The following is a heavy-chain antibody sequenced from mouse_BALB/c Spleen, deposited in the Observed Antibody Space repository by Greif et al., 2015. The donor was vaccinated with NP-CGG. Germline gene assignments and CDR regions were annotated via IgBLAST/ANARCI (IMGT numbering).Heavy chain of an antibody. J-gene: IGHJ4*01. V-gene: IGHV1S56*01. CDR1: GYTFTSYY. D-gene: IGHD2-14*01. Sequence: VKLMESGPELVKPGASVRISCKASGYTFTSYYIHWVKQRPGQGLEWIGWIYPGNVNTKYNEKFKGKATLTADKSSSTAYMQLSSLTSEDSAVYFCANYRYDYYAMDYWGQGTSVTVSS. CDR2: IYPGNVNT. CDR3: ANYRYDYYAMDY.